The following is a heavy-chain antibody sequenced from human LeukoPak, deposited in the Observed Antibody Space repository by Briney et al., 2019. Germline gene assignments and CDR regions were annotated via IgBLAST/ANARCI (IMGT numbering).Heavy chain of an antibody. CDR1: GGSMNDYY. CDR2: IYYSGGT. D-gene: IGHD3-22*01. V-gene: IGHV4-59*08. Sequence: SETLSLTCTVSGGSMNDYYWSWFRQPPGKGLEWIGYIYYSGGTNTNPSLKSRVTMSVDTSKNQFSLKVRSVTAADTSVYYCARRSIARGKVDVIVFDYWGQGALVTVSS. J-gene: IGHJ4*02. CDR3: ARRSIARGKVDVIVFDY.